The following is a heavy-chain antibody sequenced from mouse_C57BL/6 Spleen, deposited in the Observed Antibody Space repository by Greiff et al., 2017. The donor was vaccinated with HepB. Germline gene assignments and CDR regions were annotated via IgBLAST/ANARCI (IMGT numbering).Heavy chain of an antibody. D-gene: IGHD1-1*01. Sequence: QVTLKESGPGILQSSQTLSLTCSFSGFSLSTSGMGVSWIRQPSGKGLEWLAHIYWDDDKRYNPSLKSRLTISKDTSRNQVFLKITSVDTADTATYYCARDTVVATDYWGQGTTLTVSS. J-gene: IGHJ2*01. CDR1: GFSLSTSGMG. CDR3: ARDTVVATDY. V-gene: IGHV8-12*01. CDR2: IYWDDDK.